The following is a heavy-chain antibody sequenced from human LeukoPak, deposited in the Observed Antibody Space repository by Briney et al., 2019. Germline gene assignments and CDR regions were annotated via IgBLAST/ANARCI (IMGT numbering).Heavy chain of an antibody. Sequence: SVKVSCKASGYTFSSYDINWVRQAPGQGLEWMGGIIPIFGTANYAQKFQGRVTITTDESTSTAYMELSSLRSEDTAVYYCARSLVLTGTDAHGAFDIWGQGTMVTVSS. CDR3: ARSLVLTGTDAHGAFDI. CDR1: GYTFSSYD. D-gene: IGHD1/OR15-1a*01. V-gene: IGHV1-69*05. J-gene: IGHJ3*02. CDR2: IIPIFGTA.